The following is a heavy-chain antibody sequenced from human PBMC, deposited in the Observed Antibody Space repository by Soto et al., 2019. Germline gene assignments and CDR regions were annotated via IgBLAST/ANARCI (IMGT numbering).Heavy chain of an antibody. V-gene: IGHV3-30*18. CDR1: GFTFSSYG. CDR3: AKDRPYGSGSYPWFDP. CDR2: ISYDGSNK. D-gene: IGHD3-10*01. J-gene: IGHJ5*02. Sequence: PGGSLRLSCAASGFTFSSYGMHWVRQAPGKGLEWVAVISYDGSNKYYADSVKGRFTISRDNSKNTLYLQMNSLRAEDTAVYYCAKDRPYGSGSYPWFDPWGQGTLVTVSS.